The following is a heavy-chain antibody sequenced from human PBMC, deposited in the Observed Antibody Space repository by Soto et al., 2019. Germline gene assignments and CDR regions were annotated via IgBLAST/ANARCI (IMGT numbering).Heavy chain of an antibody. CDR3: AQGSTVTHYFDY. D-gene: IGHD4-17*01. CDR1: GGSISSGGYS. J-gene: IGHJ4*02. CDR2: IYHSGST. Sequence: SETLSLTCAVSGGSISSGGYSWSWIRQSPGRGLEWIGYIYHSGSTYYKPSLKSRVTISLDRSKNQFSLKLTSVTAADTAVYYSAQGSTVTHYFDYWGQGTLVTVSS. V-gene: IGHV4-30-2*06.